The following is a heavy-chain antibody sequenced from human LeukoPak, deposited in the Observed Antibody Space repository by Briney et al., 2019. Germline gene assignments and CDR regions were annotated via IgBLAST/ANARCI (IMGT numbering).Heavy chain of an antibody. CDR3: AREVDSPLRYFDWLLYEDTYYYYGMDV. CDR2: IYSGGST. V-gene: IGHV3-66*01. D-gene: IGHD3-9*01. J-gene: IGHJ6*02. Sequence: GGCLRLSCAASGFTVSSNYMSWVRQAPGKGLEWGSVIYSGGSTYYADSVKGRFTISRDNSKNTLYLQMNSLRAEDTAVYYCAREVDSPLRYFDWLLYEDTYYYYGMDVWGQGTTVTVSS. CDR1: GFTVSSNY.